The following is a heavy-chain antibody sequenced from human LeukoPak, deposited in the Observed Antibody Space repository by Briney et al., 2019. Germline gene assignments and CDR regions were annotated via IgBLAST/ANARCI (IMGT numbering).Heavy chain of an antibody. Sequence: SETLSLTCVVSGDSISSSNWWSWVRQPPGKGLEWIGEIYHSGSTKYSTSLKNRLTISLDKSRNQFSLKLTSVTAADTAVYYCAAHSGGSNFDYWGQGTLVTVSS. V-gene: IGHV4-4*02. CDR2: IYHSGST. D-gene: IGHD1-26*01. CDR3: AAHSGGSNFDY. J-gene: IGHJ4*02. CDR1: GDSISSSNW.